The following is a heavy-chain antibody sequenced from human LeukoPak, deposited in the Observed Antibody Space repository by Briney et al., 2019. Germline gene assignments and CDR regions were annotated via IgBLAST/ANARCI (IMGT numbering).Heavy chain of an antibody. V-gene: IGHV3-23*01. J-gene: IGHJ4*02. CDR3: AKSHASSGVAPAGYDY. CDR1: GFTFTSYS. D-gene: IGHD6-13*01. CDR2: ISGSGGST. Sequence: GGSLRLSCAASGFTFTSYSMTWVRQAPGQGLEWVSSISGSGGSTYHADSVKGRFTISRDISKNTLYLQMNSLRAEDTAAYYCAKSHASSGVAPAGYDYWGQGTLVTVSS.